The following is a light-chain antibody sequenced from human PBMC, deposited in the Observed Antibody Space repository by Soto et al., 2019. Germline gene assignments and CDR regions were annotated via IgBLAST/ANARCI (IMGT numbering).Light chain of an antibody. V-gene: IGKV3-20*01. Sequence: IVLTQSPGTLSLSPGERVTLSCRASQSVSSSYLAWYQQKPGQAPRLLFYGASSRATGIPDRFSGSGSGTYFILTISSLEPDDFAVYYCQQYGRSPRTFGQGTKVDIK. J-gene: IGKJ1*01. CDR3: QQYGRSPRT. CDR1: QSVSSSY. CDR2: GAS.